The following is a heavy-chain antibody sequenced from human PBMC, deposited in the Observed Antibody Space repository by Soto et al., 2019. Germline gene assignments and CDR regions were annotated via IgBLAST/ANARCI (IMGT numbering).Heavy chain of an antibody. J-gene: IGHJ6*02. Sequence: ASVKVSCKASGYTFTSYYMHWVRQAPGQGLEWMGIINPSGGSTSYAQKFQGRVTMTRDTSTSTVYMELSSLRSEDTAVYYCAREIVVPAAIPSYYYYYYGTDVWGQGTTVTVSS. CDR1: GYTFTSYY. CDR3: AREIVVPAAIPSYYYYYYGTDV. V-gene: IGHV1-46*01. D-gene: IGHD2-2*02. CDR2: INPSGGST.